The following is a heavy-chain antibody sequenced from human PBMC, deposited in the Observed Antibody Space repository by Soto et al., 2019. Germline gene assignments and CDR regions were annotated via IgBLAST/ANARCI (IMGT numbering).Heavy chain of an antibody. V-gene: IGHV3-23*01. CDR3: AKDLGFWSGSPGWFDP. CDR2: TSGSGDRT. Sequence: EVQLLESGGGLVQPGGSLRLSCAASGFTFSNYAMNWVRQAPGKGLEWVSATSGSGDRTFYADSVKGRFTISRDNSKNMLYLQMNSLRAEDTAVYYCAKDLGFWSGSPGWFDPWGQGTLLTVSS. CDR1: GFTFSNYA. J-gene: IGHJ5*02. D-gene: IGHD3-3*01.